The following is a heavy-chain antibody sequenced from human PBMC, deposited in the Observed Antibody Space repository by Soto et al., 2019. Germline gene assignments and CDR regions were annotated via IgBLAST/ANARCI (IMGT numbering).Heavy chain of an antibody. CDR1: RDTFSSYA. CDR3: ARAVVPKYNWFDP. V-gene: IGHV1-69*01. D-gene: IGHD2-21*01. J-gene: IGHJ5*02. Sequence: QAQLVQSGAEVKKSGSSVKVSCKASRDTFSSYAITWVRQAPGQGLEWMGGIIPTLGSPKYAQKFQGRLTISADDSTYTAYMELASLTSDDTAVYFCARAVVPKYNWFDPWGQGTLVTVSS. CDR2: IIPTLGSP.